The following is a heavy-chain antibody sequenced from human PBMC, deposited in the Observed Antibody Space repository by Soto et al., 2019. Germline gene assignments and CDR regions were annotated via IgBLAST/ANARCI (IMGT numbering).Heavy chain of an antibody. CDR3: ARRYSSSWYLASYYYGMDV. V-gene: IGHV4-39*01. J-gene: IGHJ6*02. D-gene: IGHD6-13*01. CDR1: GGSISSSSYY. Sequence: NPSETLSLTCTVSGGSISSSSYYWGWIRQPPGKGLEWIGSIYYSGSTYYNPSLKSRVTISVDTSKNQFSLKLSSVTAADTAVYYCARRYSSSWYLASYYYGMDVWGQGTTVTVSS. CDR2: IYYSGST.